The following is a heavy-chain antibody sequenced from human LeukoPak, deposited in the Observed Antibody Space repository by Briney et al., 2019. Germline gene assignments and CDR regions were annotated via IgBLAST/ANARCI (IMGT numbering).Heavy chain of an antibody. V-gene: IGHV4-39*01. CDR1: GGSISSSSYY. Sequence: KASETLSLTCTVSGGSISSSSYYWGWIRQPPGKGLEWIGSIYYSGSTYYNPSLKSRVTISVDTSKNQFSLKLSSVTAADTAVYYCARHRPLELPPPFDYWGQGTLVTVSS. J-gene: IGHJ4*02. CDR3: ARHRPLELPPPFDY. CDR2: IYYSGST. D-gene: IGHD1-7*01.